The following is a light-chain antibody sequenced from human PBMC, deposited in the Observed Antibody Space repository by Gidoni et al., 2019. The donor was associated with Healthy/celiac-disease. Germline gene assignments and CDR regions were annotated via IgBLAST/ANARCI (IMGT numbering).Light chain of an antibody. CDR2: EDN. J-gene: IGLJ2*01. Sequence: NFMLTQPHSVSESPGKPVTISGPRSRGSIASNYVQWYQQRPGSAPTTVTYEDNQRPSGVPDRFSASIDSSSNSASLTISGLKTEDEADYYCQSYDSSNVVFGGGTKLTVL. CDR1: RGSIASNY. CDR3: QSYDSSNVV. V-gene: IGLV6-57*04.